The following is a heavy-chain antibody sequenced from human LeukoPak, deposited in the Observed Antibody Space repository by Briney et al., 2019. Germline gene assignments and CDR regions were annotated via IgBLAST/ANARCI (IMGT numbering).Heavy chain of an antibody. V-gene: IGHV1-2*02. CDR1: GYTFTSYY. D-gene: IGHD3-9*01. Sequence: ASVKVSCKASGYTFTSYYMHWVRQAPGQGLEWMGWINPDSGDTNYAQKFQGRVTMTRDTSISTVYMELSRLRSDDTALYYCARGFDWLEYYFDYWGQGTLVTVSS. CDR3: ARGFDWLEYYFDY. J-gene: IGHJ4*02. CDR2: INPDSGDT.